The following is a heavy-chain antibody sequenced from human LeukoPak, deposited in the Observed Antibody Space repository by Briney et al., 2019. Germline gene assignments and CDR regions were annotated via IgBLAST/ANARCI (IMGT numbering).Heavy chain of an antibody. V-gene: IGHV3-21*01. CDR3: ARGRAAAGFIPPQQPFDY. Sequence: GSLRLSCAASGFTFSSYSMNWVRQAPGKGLEWVSSISSSSSYIYYADSVKGRFTISRDNAKNSLYLQMNSLRAEDTAVYYCARGRAAAGFIPPQQPFDYWGQGTLVTVSS. CDR1: GFTFSSYS. D-gene: IGHD6-13*01. CDR2: ISSSSSYI. J-gene: IGHJ4*02.